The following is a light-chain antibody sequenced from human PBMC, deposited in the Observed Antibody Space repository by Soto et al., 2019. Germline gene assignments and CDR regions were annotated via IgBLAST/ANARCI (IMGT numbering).Light chain of an antibody. CDR2: EVN. Sequence: QSALTQPPSASGSLGQSVTISCTGTSSDVGGYNYVSWYQQHPGKVPKLMVYEVNKRPSGVPDRFSGSKSGNTASLTVSGLQAEDEADYYCTSYAGGNNVFGTGTQLTVL. CDR3: TSYAGGNNV. V-gene: IGLV2-8*01. J-gene: IGLJ1*01. CDR1: SSDVGGYNY.